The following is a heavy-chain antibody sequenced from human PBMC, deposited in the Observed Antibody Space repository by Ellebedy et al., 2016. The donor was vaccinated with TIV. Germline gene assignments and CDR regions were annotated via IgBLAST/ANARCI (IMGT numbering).Heavy chain of an antibody. J-gene: IGHJ4*02. CDR1: GFSFSSHV. CDR3: VRRGFGEVVFDN. CDR2: ISPSGDWT. D-gene: IGHD3-10*01. Sequence: GESLKISCAASGFSFSSHVMSWVRPAPGKGLEWVAVISPSGDWTSYADSVRGRFTISRDNSKDTVELQMNSLRVDDTGIYYCVRRGFGEVVFDNWGQGTLVTVSS. V-gene: IGHV3-23*01.